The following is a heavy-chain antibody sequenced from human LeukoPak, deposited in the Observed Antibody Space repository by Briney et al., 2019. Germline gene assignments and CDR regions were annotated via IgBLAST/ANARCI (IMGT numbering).Heavy chain of an antibody. CDR2: MNPNSGNT. V-gene: IGHV1-8*03. CDR1: GYTFTGYY. Sequence: ASVKVSCKASGYTFTGYYMHWVRQATGQGLEWMGWMNPNSGNTGYAQKFQGRVTITRNTSISTAYMELSSLRSEDTAVYYCATGGYCTSGVCYKGFDYWGQGTLVTVSS. D-gene: IGHD2-8*01. J-gene: IGHJ4*02. CDR3: ATGGYCTSGVCYKGFDY.